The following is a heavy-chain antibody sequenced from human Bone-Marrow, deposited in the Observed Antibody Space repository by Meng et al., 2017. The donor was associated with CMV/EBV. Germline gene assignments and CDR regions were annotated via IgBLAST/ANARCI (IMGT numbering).Heavy chain of an antibody. CDR2: MNRDGSST. V-gene: IGHV3-74*01. D-gene: IGHD1-26*01. CDR1: GFTFSSYW. CDR3: SRGVGATKGDDY. J-gene: IGHJ4*02. Sequence: GESLKISCAASGFTFSSYWMHWVRQAPGKGLVWVSRMNRDGSSTSYADSVKGRFTISRDNAKNSLYLQMNSLRAEDTAVYYCSRGVGATKGDDYWGQGTLVTVSS.